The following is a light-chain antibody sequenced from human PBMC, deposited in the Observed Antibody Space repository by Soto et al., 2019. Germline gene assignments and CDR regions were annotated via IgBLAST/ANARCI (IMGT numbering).Light chain of an antibody. CDR1: SSNIGTNP. V-gene: IGLV1-44*01. CDR2: DDK. J-gene: IGLJ1*01. Sequence: QSVLTQPPSASGTPGQRVTISCSGGSSNIGTNPVAWYQQLPRTAPKLLINDDKHRPSGVPERFSGSRSGTSASQAISGLQSEYEADYFCGTWDASQSGYVFGTGTKLTVL. CDR3: GTWDASQSGYV.